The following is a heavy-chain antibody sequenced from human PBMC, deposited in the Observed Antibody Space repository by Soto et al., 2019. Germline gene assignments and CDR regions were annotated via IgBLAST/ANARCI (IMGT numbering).Heavy chain of an antibody. Sequence: QVQLQESGPGLVKPSGTLSLTCAVSSGSISSSNWWSWVRQPPGKGLEWIGEIYHSGSTNYNPSLKSRVTISVDKSKHQCSLKLSSVTAADTAVYYCASQWLVPGYFQHWGQGTLVTVSS. CDR1: SGSISSSNW. CDR2: IYHSGST. J-gene: IGHJ1*01. CDR3: ASQWLVPGYFQH. V-gene: IGHV4-4*02. D-gene: IGHD6-19*01.